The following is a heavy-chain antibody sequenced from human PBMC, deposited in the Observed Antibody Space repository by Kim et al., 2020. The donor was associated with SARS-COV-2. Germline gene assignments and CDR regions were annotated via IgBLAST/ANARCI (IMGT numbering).Heavy chain of an antibody. D-gene: IGHD3-10*01. CDR1: GYTFTGYY. CDR2: INPNSGGT. CDR3: AREYGPITMVRGGGRGNWFDP. Sequence: ASVKVSCKASGYTFTGYYMHWVRQAPGQGLEWMGWINPNSGGTNYAQKFQGRVTMTRDTSISTAYMELSRLRSDDTAVYYCAREYGPITMVRGGGRGNWFDPWGQGTLVTVSS. J-gene: IGHJ5*02. V-gene: IGHV1-2*02.